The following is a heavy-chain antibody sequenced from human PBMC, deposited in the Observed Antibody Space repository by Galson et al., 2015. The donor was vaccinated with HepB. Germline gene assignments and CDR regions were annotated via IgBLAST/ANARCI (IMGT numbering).Heavy chain of an antibody. D-gene: IGHD3-3*01. J-gene: IGHJ4*02. V-gene: IGHV3-23*01. Sequence: SLRLSCAASGFIFSNYAMTWVRQAPGKGLEWVSCVSKSGSDTYYADSVEGRFTISRDNSRNTLFLQMNSLRADDTAVYYCAKDSRGVVILDNWGQGTLVTVSS. CDR3: AKDSRGVVILDN. CDR2: VSKSGSDT. CDR1: GFIFSNYA.